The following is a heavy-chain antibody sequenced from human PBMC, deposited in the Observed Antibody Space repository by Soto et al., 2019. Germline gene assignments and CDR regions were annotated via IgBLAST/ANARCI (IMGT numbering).Heavy chain of an antibody. CDR2: IYPGDSDT. CDR3: ARPSLRYFDWFYFDY. J-gene: IGHJ4*02. V-gene: IGHV5-51*01. D-gene: IGHD3-9*01. Sequence: GESLKISCKGSGYSFTSYWIGWVRQMPGKGLEWMGIIYPGDSDTRYSPSFQGQVTISADKSISTAYLQWSSLKASDTAMYYCARPSLRYFDWFYFDYWGQGTLVTVSS. CDR1: GYSFTSYW.